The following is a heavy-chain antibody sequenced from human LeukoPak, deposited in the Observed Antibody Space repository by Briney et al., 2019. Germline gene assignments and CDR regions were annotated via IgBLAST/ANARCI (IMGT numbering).Heavy chain of an antibody. CDR3: AKDRVGATLYYFDY. V-gene: IGHV3-23*01. J-gene: IGHJ4*02. Sequence: GGSLRLSCAASGFTFSSYAMSWVRQAPGKGLEWVSAISGSGGSTYYADSVKGRLTISRDNSKNTVYMQMNSLRAEDTAVYYCAKDRVGATLYYFDYWGQGTLVTVSS. D-gene: IGHD1-26*01. CDR2: ISGSGGST. CDR1: GFTFSSYA.